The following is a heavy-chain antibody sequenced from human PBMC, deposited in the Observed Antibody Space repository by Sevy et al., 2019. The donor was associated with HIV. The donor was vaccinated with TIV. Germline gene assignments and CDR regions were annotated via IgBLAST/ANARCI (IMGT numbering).Heavy chain of an antibody. CDR3: ARGKSGYGYALNY. CDR2: IHSDDTT. J-gene: IGHJ4*02. Sequence: GGSLRLSCAASGFTVNSNYMTWVRQAPGKGLEGVSVIHSDDTTYNADSVKETFTISRDNFKNTLYLHMSSRRAEDTAVYYCARGKSGYGYALNYWGQATLVTVSS. D-gene: IGHD5-18*01. V-gene: IGHV3-66*01. CDR1: GFTVNSNY.